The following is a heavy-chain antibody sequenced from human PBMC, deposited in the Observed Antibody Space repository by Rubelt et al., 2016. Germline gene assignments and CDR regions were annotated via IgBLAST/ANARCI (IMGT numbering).Heavy chain of an antibody. Sequence: KASGYTFTSYAMHWVRQAPGQRLEWMGWINAGNGNTKYSQKFQGRVTITRDTSASTAYMELSSLRSEDTAVYYCARDRGRFGTTMMYFDYWGQGTLVTVSA. D-gene: IGHD1-7*01. CDR2: INAGNGNT. CDR1: GYTFTSYA. CDR3: ARDRGRFGTTMMYFDY. J-gene: IGHJ4*02. V-gene: IGHV1-3*01.